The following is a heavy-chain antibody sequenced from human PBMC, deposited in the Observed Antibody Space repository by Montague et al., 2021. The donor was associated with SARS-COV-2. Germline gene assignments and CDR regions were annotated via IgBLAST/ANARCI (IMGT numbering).Heavy chain of an antibody. J-gene: IGHJ4*02. CDR3: AKQRGTITNTFDY. CDR2: ISGSGGT. CDR1: GFTFNTYG. V-gene: IGHV3-23*01. D-gene: IGHD1-14*01. Sequence: SLRLSCAASGFTFNTYGMSWVRQAPGQGLEWVSCISGSGGTYYAGSVKGRFAISRDTSTNTLYLQMNSLRAEDTAIYYCAKQRGTITNTFDYWGQGSLVTVSS.